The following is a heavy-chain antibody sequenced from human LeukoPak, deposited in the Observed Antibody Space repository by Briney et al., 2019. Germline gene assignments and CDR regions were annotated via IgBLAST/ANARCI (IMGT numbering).Heavy chain of an antibody. CDR1: GYTFTSYD. Sequence: ASVKVSCKASGYTFTSYDINWVRQATGQGLEWMGWMNPNSGNTGYAQKFQGRVTITTDESTSTAYMELSSLRSEDTAVYYCASGYSYGPYYFDYWGQGTLVTVSS. CDR2: MNPNSGNT. J-gene: IGHJ4*02. V-gene: IGHV1-8*01. D-gene: IGHD5-18*01. CDR3: ASGYSYGPYYFDY.